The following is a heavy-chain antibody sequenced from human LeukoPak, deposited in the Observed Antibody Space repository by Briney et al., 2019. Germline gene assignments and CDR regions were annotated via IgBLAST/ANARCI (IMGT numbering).Heavy chain of an antibody. J-gene: IGHJ3*02. CDR1: GFTFSSYA. D-gene: IGHD1-26*01. Sequence: SGGSLRLSCAASGFTFSSYAMSWVRQAPGKGLEWVSAISGSGGSTYYADSVKGRFTISRDNSKNTLYLQMNSLRAEDTAVYYCAKDLNSGSYRGGAFDIWGQGTMVTVSS. CDR2: ISGSGGST. CDR3: AKDLNSGSYRGGAFDI. V-gene: IGHV3-23*01.